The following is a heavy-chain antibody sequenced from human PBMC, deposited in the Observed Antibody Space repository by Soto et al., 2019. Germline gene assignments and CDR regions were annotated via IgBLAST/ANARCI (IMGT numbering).Heavy chain of an antibody. CDR1: GYTFTNYA. J-gene: IGHJ5*02. D-gene: IGHD5-12*01. Sequence: QVQLVQSGVEVKKPGASMKISCRTSGYTFTNYAINWVRQAPGQGLEWVAWISTQSGTTKYGQRLQGRVTVTTDTSTSTAYMELRNLRSDDTALYYCARGGYKDPWGQGTLVTVSS. CDR3: ARGGYKDP. CDR2: ISTQSGTT. V-gene: IGHV1-18*01.